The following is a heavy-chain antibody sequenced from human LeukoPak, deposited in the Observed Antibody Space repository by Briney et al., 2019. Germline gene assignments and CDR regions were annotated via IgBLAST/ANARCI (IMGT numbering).Heavy chain of an antibody. J-gene: IGHJ2*01. V-gene: IGHV3-15*01. CDR1: GFTFTNAW. CDR2: IKSKTDGGTT. CDR3: TTETNWYFDL. D-gene: IGHD1-1*01. Sequence: TGGSLRLSCAASGFTFTNAWMSWVRQAPGKGLEWIGRIKSKTDGGTTDYAAPVKGRFTIPRDDSENTLYLQMNSLKTEDTAVYFCTTETNWYFDLWGRGTLVTVSS.